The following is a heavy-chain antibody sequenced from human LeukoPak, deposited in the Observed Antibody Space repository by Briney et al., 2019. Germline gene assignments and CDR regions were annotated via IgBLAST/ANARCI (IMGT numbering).Heavy chain of an antibody. CDR3: ARDGALATIKTYYYYYYMDV. CDR1: GFTFSSYE. J-gene: IGHJ6*03. Sequence: PGGSLRLSCAASGFTFSSYEMNWVRQAPGKGLEWVSYISSSGSTIYYADSVKGRFTISRDNSKNTLYLQMNSLRAEDTAVYYCARDGALATIKTYYYYYYMDVWGKGTTVTVSS. CDR2: ISSSGSTI. V-gene: IGHV3-48*03. D-gene: IGHD3-16*01.